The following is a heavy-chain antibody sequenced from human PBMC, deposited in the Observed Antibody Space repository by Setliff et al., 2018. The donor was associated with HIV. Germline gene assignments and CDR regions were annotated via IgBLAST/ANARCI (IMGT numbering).Heavy chain of an antibody. J-gene: IGHJ4*02. CDR3: ARDTITATGLG. D-gene: IGHD1-1*01. V-gene: IGHV3-21*01. Sequence: PGGSLRLSCGASGFIFSDSWMDWVRQAPGKGLEWVASISSSSSYIKYADSLKGRFTISRDNARNSLYLQMNSLRAEDTAIYYCARDTITATGLGWGQGTLVTVSS. CDR1: GFIFSDSW. CDR2: ISSSSSYI.